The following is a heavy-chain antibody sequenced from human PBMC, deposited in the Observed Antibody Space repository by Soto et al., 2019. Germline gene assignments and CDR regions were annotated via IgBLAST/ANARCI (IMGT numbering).Heavy chain of an antibody. V-gene: IGHV3-23*01. Sequence: EVQLLESGGGLVQPGGSLRLSWAALGFTFRSYAMGWVRKAPGKGLEWVPSRGSGGTIYQQDSVKGRFAISRDNSKSTLYLQMDSLRAEDTAVYYCVKFRGPHYTYYHMDVWGKGTTVIVSS. CDR3: VKFRGPHYTYYHMDV. CDR2: RGSGGTI. CDR1: GFTFRSYA. J-gene: IGHJ6*03. D-gene: IGHD3-10*01.